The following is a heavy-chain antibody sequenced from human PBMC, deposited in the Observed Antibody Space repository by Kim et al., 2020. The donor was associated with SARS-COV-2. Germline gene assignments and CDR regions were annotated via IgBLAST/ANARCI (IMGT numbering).Heavy chain of an antibody. V-gene: IGHV4-31*03. D-gene: IGHD6-6*01. CDR2: IYYSGST. Sequence: SETLSLTCTVSGGSISSGGYYWSWIRQHPGKGLEWIGYIYYSGSTYYNPSLKSRVTISVDTSKNQFSLKLSSVTAADTAVYYCARARLGQLADYYYMDVWGKGTTVTVSS. J-gene: IGHJ6*03. CDR3: ARARLGQLADYYYMDV. CDR1: GGSISSGGYY.